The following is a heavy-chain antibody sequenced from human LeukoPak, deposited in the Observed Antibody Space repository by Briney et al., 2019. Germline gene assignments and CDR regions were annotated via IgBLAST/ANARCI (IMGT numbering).Heavy chain of an antibody. J-gene: IGHJ4*02. V-gene: IGHV3-66*04. CDR3: ARHDYGDYVNFGY. CDR1: GFTVSSNY. Sequence: PGGSLRLSCAASGFTVSSNYMSWVRQAPGKGLEWVSVIYSGGSTYYADSVKGRFTISRDNSKNTLYLQMNSLRAEDTAVYYCARHDYGDYVNFGYWGQGTLVTVSS. CDR2: IYSGGST. D-gene: IGHD4-17*01.